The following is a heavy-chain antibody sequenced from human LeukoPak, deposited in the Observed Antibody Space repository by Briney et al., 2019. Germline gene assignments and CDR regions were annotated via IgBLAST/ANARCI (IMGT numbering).Heavy chain of an antibody. CDR1: GFTFSSYA. J-gene: IGHJ4*02. Sequence: GVSLRLSCAASGFTFSSYAMHWVRQAPGKGLEWVAVISYDGSNKYYADSVKGRFTISRDNSKNTLYLQMNSLRAEDTAVYYCAREYSSSWSYNTFDYWGQGTLVTVSS. CDR2: ISYDGSNK. V-gene: IGHV3-30*04. CDR3: AREYSSSWSYNTFDY. D-gene: IGHD6-13*01.